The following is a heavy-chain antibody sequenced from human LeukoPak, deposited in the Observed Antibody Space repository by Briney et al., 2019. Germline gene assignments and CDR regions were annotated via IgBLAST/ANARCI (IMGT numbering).Heavy chain of an antibody. CDR3: ARGVPAAFDY. J-gene: IGHJ4*02. Sequence: SETLSLTCTVSGGSISSSSYYWGWIRQPPGKGLEWIGSIYYSGSTYYNPSLKSRVTISVDTSKNQFSLKLSSVTAADTAVYYCARGVPAAFDYWGQGTLVTVSS. CDR2: IYYSGST. V-gene: IGHV4-39*01. D-gene: IGHD2-2*01. CDR1: GGSISSSSYY.